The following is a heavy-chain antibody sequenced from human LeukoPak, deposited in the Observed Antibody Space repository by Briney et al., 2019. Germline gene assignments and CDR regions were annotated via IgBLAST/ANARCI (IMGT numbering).Heavy chain of an antibody. CDR3: ATYTHWVAGDV. V-gene: IGHV3-7*01. CDR2: MNQDGSAK. CDR1: GFTFSYSW. J-gene: IGHJ6*02. Sequence: PGGSLRLPWAASGFTFSYSWISWVRQAPGEGLEWVANMNQDGSAKGYVDSVKGRFTISRDNARNSLYLQMSSLRPEDTAVYYCATYTHWVAGDVWGQGTTVTVSS. D-gene: IGHD3-16*01.